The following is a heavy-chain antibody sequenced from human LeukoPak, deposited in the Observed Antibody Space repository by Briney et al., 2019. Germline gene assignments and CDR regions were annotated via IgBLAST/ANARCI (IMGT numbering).Heavy chain of an antibody. D-gene: IGHD1-14*01. Sequence: GASLQISCKGSGYFFTSYWIGWVRQLPGKGLEWMGIIYPGDSDTRYSPSFQGQVTISADKSISTAYLQWSSLKASDTAMYYCARLRYILWPDWFDPWGQGTLVTVSS. CDR3: ARLRYILWPDWFDP. V-gene: IGHV5-51*01. CDR1: GYFFTSYW. CDR2: IYPGDSDT. J-gene: IGHJ5*02.